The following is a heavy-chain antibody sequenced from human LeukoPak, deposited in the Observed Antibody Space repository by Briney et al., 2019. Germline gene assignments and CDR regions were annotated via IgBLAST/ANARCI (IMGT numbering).Heavy chain of an antibody. CDR2: ISGSGGST. Sequence: PGGSLRLSCAASGFTFSSYAMSWVRQAPGKGLEWVSAISGSGGSTYYADSVKGRFTISRDNSKNTLYLQMNSLRAEDTAVYYCAKFDYGSGSYYSLDYWGQGTLVTVSS. D-gene: IGHD3-10*01. V-gene: IGHV3-23*01. CDR3: AKFDYGSGSYYSLDY. J-gene: IGHJ4*02. CDR1: GFTFSSYA.